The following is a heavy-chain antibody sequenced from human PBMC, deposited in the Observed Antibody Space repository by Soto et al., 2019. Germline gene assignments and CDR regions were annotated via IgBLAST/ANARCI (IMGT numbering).Heavy chain of an antibody. V-gene: IGHV3-73*01. D-gene: IGHD3-3*01. J-gene: IGHJ6*04. CDR2: MRSRATSYAT. CDR1: GFTFSGAA. CDR3: CRKSSDFYNGSPRYSRDF. Sequence: EVQLVESGGCLFQPGGSLKLSCAASGFTFSGAAMHWVRQASGKGLEWLGRMRSRATSYATASAASVQGRFTFSRDDSANTAYLQMDSLKTEATTVYYCCRKSSDFYNGSPRYSRDFWGKVTTVTVSS.